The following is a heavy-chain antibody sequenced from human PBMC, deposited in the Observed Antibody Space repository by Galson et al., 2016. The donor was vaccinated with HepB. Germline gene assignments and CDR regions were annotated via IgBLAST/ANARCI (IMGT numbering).Heavy chain of an antibody. V-gene: IGHV3-73*01. D-gene: IGHD6-13*01. Sequence: SLRLSCAASGFTLSGSAMHWVRQASGKGLEWVGRIRNKDDGYATAYAASVKGRFTISRDDSKNTVYLQMNSLKTDDTAVYYCTRAVGSNWPELFDSWGQGTLVTVSS. CDR1: GFTLSGSA. CDR3: TRAVGSNWPELFDS. J-gene: IGHJ4*02. CDR2: IRNKDDGYAT.